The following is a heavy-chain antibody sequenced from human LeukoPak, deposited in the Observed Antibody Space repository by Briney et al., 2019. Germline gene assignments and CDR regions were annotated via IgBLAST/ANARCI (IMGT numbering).Heavy chain of an antibody. D-gene: IGHD4-11*01. V-gene: IGHV4-4*07. CDR1: GGSISSYY. CDR2: IYTSGST. CDR3: ARRLDDYSREDAFDI. J-gene: IGHJ3*02. Sequence: SETLSLTCTVSGGSISSYYWSWIRQPAGKGLEWIGRIYTSGSTNYNPSLKSRVTMSVDTSKNQFSLKLSSVTAADTAVYYCARRLDDYSREDAFDIWGQGTMVTVSS.